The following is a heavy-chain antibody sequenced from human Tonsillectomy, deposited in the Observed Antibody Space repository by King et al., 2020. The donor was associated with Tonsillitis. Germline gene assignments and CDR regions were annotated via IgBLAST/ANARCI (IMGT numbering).Heavy chain of an antibody. CDR1: GGSISSYY. J-gene: IGHJ3*02. V-gene: IGHV4-59*01. Sequence: VQLQESGPGLVKPSETLSLTCTVSGGSISSYYWSWIRQPPGKGLEWIGYIYYSGSTNYNPSLKRRVTISVDTSKNQFSLKLSSVTAADTAVYYCARDPRYCTNGVCYGGAFDIWGQGTMVTVSS. CDR3: ARDPRYCTNGVCYGGAFDI. CDR2: IYYSGST. D-gene: IGHD2-8*01.